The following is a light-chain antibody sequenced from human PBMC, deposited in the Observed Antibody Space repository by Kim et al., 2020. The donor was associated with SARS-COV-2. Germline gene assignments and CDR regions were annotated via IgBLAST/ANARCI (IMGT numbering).Light chain of an antibody. CDR3: QQYDLLPYT. J-gene: IGKJ2*01. Sequence: DIQMTQSPSSLSASAGETVTITCQASHDIRKFLNWFQQKPGKAPKLLTSDAVSLETGVPSRFSGSGSGTHFTLTITRLLPEDIATYFCQQYDLLPYTFGQGTKLEI. CDR1: HDIRKF. V-gene: IGKV1-33*01. CDR2: DAV.